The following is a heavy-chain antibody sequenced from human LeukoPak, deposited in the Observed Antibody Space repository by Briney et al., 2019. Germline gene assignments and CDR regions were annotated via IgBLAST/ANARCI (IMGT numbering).Heavy chain of an antibody. CDR1: GFTFSNAW. CDR3: TTWATYYVWGSYRGDY. CDR2: IKSKTDGGTT. V-gene: IGHV3-15*01. D-gene: IGHD3-16*02. J-gene: IGHJ4*02. Sequence: PGGSLRLSCAASGFTFSNAWMSWVRQAPGKGLEWVGRIKSKTDGGTTDYAAPVKGRFTISRDDSKNTLYLQMNSLKTEDTAVYYCTTWATYYVWGSYRGDYWGQGTLVTVSS.